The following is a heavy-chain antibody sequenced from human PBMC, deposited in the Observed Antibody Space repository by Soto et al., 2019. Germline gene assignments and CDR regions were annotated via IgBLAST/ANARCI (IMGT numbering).Heavy chain of an antibody. CDR2: MSPNSGAT. J-gene: IGHJ6*02. Sequence: QVQLVQSGAEVTKPGASVKVSCKASGYTFTSYDINWVRQATGQGLEWMGWMSPNSGATGYAQKFQGRVTMTRDTPINIVYIELRNLRSEDTAIQYCERGVDHGVDVWGQGSTVTVSS. CDR1: GYTFTSYD. V-gene: IGHV1-8*01. D-gene: IGHD3-3*01. CDR3: ERGVDHGVDV.